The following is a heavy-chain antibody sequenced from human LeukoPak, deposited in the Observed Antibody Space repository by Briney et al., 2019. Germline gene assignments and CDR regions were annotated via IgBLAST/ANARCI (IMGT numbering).Heavy chain of an antibody. Sequence: ASVKVSCKVSGYTLTELSMHWVRQAPGKGLEWMGGFDPEDGETIYAQKFQGRVTMTEDTSTDTAYMELSSLRSEDTAVYYCATVGPYHDYGGNSGDYYMDVWGKGTTVTVSS. CDR2: FDPEDGET. CDR3: ATVGPYHDYGGNSGDYYMDV. V-gene: IGHV1-24*01. D-gene: IGHD4-23*01. J-gene: IGHJ6*03. CDR1: GYTLTELS.